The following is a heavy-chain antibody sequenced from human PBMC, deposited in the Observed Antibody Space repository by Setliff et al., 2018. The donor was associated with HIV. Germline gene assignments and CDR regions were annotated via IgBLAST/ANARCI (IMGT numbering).Heavy chain of an antibody. CDR1: GFTFSNSW. D-gene: IGHD3-22*01. J-gene: IGHJ4*02. CDR2: IGQDGSEK. CDR3: ARAQDNYYDSSGYSFDS. Sequence: GGSLRLSCAASGFTFSNSWMHWVRQAPGKGLEWVANIGQDGSEKNYVDSVKGRFTISRDNAKNTLFLQMNSLRAEDTAVYYCARAQDNYYDSSGYSFDSWGQGSLVTVSS. V-gene: IGHV3-7*01.